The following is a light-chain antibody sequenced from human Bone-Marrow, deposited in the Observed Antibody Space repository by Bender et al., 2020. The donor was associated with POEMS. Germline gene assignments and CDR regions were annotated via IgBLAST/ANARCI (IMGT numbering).Light chain of an antibody. CDR1: DSNFGGNN. Sequence: QSVLTQPPSASGTPGQSVIISCSGTDSNFGGNNVNWYQHLPGTAPRLVVYSNYQRPSGVPARFSGSNSGNTATLTISGTQAMDEADYYCQTWDSYTVVFGGGTKLAV. CDR2: SNY. J-gene: IGLJ2*01. CDR3: QTWDSYTVV. V-gene: IGLV1-44*01.